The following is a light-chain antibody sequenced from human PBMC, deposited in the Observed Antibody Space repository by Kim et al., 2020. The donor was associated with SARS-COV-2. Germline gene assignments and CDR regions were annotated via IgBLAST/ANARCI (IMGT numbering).Light chain of an antibody. J-gene: IGKJ5*01. Sequence: FPEERATLSCRARQSISTYLGWYQHKPGRAPRLLIYGASNRATGIPDRFSGSGSGTDFTLTISNLESEDFAVYYCQQHSSWPPITFGQGTRLEIK. V-gene: IGKV3-11*01. CDR3: QQHSSWPPIT. CDR2: GAS. CDR1: QSISTY.